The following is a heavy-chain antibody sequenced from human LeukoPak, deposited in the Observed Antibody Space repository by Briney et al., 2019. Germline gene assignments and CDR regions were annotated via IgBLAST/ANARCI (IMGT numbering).Heavy chain of an antibody. V-gene: IGHV4-59*01. J-gene: IGHJ4*02. CDR1: GASISSYY. Sequence: SETLSLTCTVSGASISSYYWSWIRQPPGKGLEWIGDIYYSGSIKYNPSLKSRVTMSVDTSENQFSLKLSSVTAADTAIYYCARENPSGYYNRPIDYWGQGALVTVSS. D-gene: IGHD3-22*01. CDR2: IYYSGSI. CDR3: ARENPSGYYNRPIDY.